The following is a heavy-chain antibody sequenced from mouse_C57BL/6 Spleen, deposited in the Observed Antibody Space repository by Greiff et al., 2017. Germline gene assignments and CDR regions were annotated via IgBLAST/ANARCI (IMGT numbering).Heavy chain of an antibody. CDR1: GYTFTSYW. CDR3: ARTTPFPTGNFDY. D-gene: IGHD1-1*01. CDR2: IYPGSGST. J-gene: IGHJ2*01. Sequence: QVQLQQPGAELVKPGASVKMSCKASGYTFTSYWITWVKQRPGQGLEWIGDIYPGSGSTNYNEKFKSKATLTVDTSSSTAYMQLSSLTSEDSAVYYCARTTPFPTGNFDYWGQGTTLTVSS. V-gene: IGHV1-55*01.